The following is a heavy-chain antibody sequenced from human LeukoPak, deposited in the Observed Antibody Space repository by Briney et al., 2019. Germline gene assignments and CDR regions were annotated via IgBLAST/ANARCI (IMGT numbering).Heavy chain of an antibody. CDR2: IYTSGST. Sequence: SETLSLTCTVSGGSISSYYWSWIRQPPGKGLEWIGYIYTSGSTNYNPSLKGRVTISVDTSKNQFSLKLSSVTAADTAEYYCASAYYYGSGSYYILDYWGQGTLVTVSS. CDR3: ASAYYYGSGSYYILDY. CDR1: GGSISSYY. V-gene: IGHV4-4*09. J-gene: IGHJ4*02. D-gene: IGHD3-10*01.